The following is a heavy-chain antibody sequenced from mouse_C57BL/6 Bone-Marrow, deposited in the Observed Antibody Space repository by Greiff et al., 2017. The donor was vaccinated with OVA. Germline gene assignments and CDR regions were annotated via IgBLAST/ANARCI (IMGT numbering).Heavy chain of an antibody. D-gene: IGHD2-3*01. V-gene: IGHV5-6*01. Sequence: EVQVVESGGDLVKPGGSLKLSCAASGFTFSSYGMSWVRQTPDKRLEWVATISSGGSYTYYPDSVKGRFTISRDNAKNTLYLQMSSLKSEDTAMYYCARHEGYLFAYWGQGTLVTVSA. J-gene: IGHJ3*01. CDR3: ARHEGYLFAY. CDR1: GFTFSSYG. CDR2: ISSGGSYT.